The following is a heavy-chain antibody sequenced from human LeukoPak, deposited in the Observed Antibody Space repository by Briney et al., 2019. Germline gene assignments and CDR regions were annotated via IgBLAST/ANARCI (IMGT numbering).Heavy chain of an antibody. J-gene: IGHJ2*01. CDR2: ISGDVQTT. CDR3: AKDGYYSSANHFARLHFDL. CDR1: GFTFSTHA. Sequence: GGSLRLSCEASGFTFSTHAMNWIRQTQGKGLEWLSVISGDVQTTTYASSVKGRFTISRDNSKNTLYLEMNSLRVEDTAMYYCAKDGYYSSANHFARLHFDLWGRGTRVTVSS. D-gene: IGHD3-3*01. V-gene: IGHV3-23*01.